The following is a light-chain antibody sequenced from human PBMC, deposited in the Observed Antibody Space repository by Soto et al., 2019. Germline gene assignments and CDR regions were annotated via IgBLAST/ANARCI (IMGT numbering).Light chain of an antibody. CDR2: GAS. V-gene: IGKV3-15*01. CDR1: QSVSSK. Sequence: ESVLTQSPATLSVSPGEGSTLSCRASQSVSSKLAWYQQKPGQAPRLLIYGASTRATGIPARLSGSGSGTDFTLTISSLQPEDFATYYCQQYNSYWTFGQGTKVDIK. J-gene: IGKJ1*01. CDR3: QQYNSYWT.